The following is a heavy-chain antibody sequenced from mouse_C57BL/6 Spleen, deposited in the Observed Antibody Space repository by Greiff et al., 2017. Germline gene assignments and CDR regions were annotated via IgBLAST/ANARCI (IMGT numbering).Heavy chain of an antibody. Sequence: VQLQQSGPELVKPGASVKIPCKASGYTFTDYNMDWVKQSHGKSLEWIGDINPNNGGTIYNQKFKGKATLTVDKSSSTAYMELRSLTSEDTAVYYCASTVVAYWYFDVWGTGTTVTVSS. CDR3: ASTVVAYWYFDV. V-gene: IGHV1-18*01. CDR2: INPNNGGT. J-gene: IGHJ1*03. D-gene: IGHD1-1*01. CDR1: GYTFTDYN.